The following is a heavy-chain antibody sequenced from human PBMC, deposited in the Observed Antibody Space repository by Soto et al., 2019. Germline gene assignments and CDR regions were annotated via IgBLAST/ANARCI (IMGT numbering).Heavy chain of an antibody. V-gene: IGHV4-39*01. CDR1: GVSIHNSHSF. D-gene: IGHD2-21*01. J-gene: IGHJ5*01. Sequence: QVHLQESGPGLVKPSETLSLTCAVSGVSIHNSHSFWGWIRQPPGKGLEFIANVYYSGGAHYNPSFKSRVTISFDTATNQVSLRMSSVTAADTAVYFCGRVVEGATRHTDFDSWGQGTLVTVSS. CDR3: GRVVEGATRHTDFDS. CDR2: VYYSGGA.